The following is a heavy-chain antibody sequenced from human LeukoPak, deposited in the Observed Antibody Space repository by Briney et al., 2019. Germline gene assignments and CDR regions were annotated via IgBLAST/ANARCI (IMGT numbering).Heavy chain of an antibody. CDR3: ARVIRRTTFLYSYFDP. V-gene: IGHV3-74*01. Sequence: GGSLRLSCAASGFTFSSYWMHWVRQAPGKGLVWVSRIKSDGSSTNYADSVKGRFTISRDNAKNTLYLHMNSLRAEDTAVYYCARVIRRTTFLYSYFDPWGRGTLVTVSS. CDR2: IKSDGSST. D-gene: IGHD3-16*01. J-gene: IGHJ2*01. CDR1: GFTFSSYW.